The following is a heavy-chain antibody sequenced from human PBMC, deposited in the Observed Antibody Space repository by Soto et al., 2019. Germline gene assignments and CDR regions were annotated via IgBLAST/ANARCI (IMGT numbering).Heavy chain of an antibody. CDR2: ISSSSSET. Sequence: GESLKISCEASGFTFSRVSMNWVRQVPWKGLEWVASISSSSSETWYADSVKGRFIISRDNAPNSLFLQMNTLRPEDSAIYYCARVAYWGPGSKVTVST. CDR1: GFTFSRVS. V-gene: IGHV3-21*04. J-gene: IGHJ4*02. CDR3: ARVAY.